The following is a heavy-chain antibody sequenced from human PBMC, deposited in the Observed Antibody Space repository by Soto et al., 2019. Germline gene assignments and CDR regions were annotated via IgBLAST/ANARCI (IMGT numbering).Heavy chain of an antibody. Sequence: ESLSLAGPVSGASISGFYWSWIRKSAGKGLEWIGRIYATGTTDYNPSLKSRVMMSVDTSKKQFSLKLRSVTAADTAVYYCVRDGTKTLRDWFDPWGQGISVTVSS. D-gene: IGHD1-1*01. CDR2: IYATGTT. CDR1: GASISGFY. CDR3: VRDGTKTLRDWFDP. V-gene: IGHV4-4*07. J-gene: IGHJ5*02.